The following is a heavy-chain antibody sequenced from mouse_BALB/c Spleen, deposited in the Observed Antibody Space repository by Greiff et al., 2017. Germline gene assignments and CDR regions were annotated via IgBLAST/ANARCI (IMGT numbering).Heavy chain of an antibody. CDR1: GYAFSSYW. D-gene: IGHD2-3*01. Sequence: VQGVESGAELVRPGSSVKISCKASGYAFSSYWMNWVKQRPGQGLEWIGQIYPGDGDTNYNGKFKGKATLTADKSSSTAYMQLSSLTSEDSAVYFCARVLLRYFDVWGAGTTVTVSS. J-gene: IGHJ1*01. V-gene: IGHV1-80*01. CDR3: ARVLLRYFDV. CDR2: IYPGDGDT.